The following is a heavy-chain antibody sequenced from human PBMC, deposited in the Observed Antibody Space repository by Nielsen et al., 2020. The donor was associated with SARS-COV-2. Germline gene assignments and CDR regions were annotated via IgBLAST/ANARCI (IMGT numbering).Heavy chain of an antibody. D-gene: IGHD3-22*01. CDR1: GFTFSSYA. V-gene: IGHV3-30*04. J-gene: IGHJ4*02. CDR2: ISYDGSNK. CDR3: ATANDDYYDSSGAAEFDY. Sequence: GGSLRLSCAASGFTFSSYAMHWVRQAPGKGLEWVAVISYDGSNKYYADSVKGRFTIPRDNSKNTLYLQMNSLRAEDTAVYYCATANDDYYDSSGAAEFDYWGQGTLVTVSS.